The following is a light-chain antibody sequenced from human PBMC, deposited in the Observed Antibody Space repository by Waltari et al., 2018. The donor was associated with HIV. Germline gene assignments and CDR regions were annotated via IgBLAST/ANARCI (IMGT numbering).Light chain of an antibody. Sequence: DIQMTQSSSSVSASVRYRVTIPFRPSQGIASLLSWYQQTTGDAPKLLIHAASNLQSGVPSRFSGSGSGTDFTLTINSLQPEESATYYCQQANSFPLTFGGGTKVEIK. CDR2: AAS. J-gene: IGKJ4*01. CDR1: QGIASL. V-gene: IGKV1D-12*01. CDR3: QQANSFPLT.